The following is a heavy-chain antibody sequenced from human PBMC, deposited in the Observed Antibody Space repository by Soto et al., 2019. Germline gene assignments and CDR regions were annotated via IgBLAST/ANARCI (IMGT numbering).Heavy chain of an antibody. CDR1: GGSINTYY. CDR3: AREGSYSAYNFAHGIQLWSFDF. CDR2: IFSSGST. J-gene: IGHJ4*02. V-gene: IGHV4-4*07. Sequence: PSDALSLNCTVSGGSINTYYWSWVRQPAGKGLEWIGRIFSSGSTSFNPSLESRVAMSVDTSKNHFSLNLSSVTAADMAVYYCAREGSYSAYNFAHGIQLWSFDFWGQGALVTVSS. D-gene: IGHD5-12*01.